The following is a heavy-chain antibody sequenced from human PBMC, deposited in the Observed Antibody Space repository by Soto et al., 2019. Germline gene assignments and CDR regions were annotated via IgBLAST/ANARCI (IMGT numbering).Heavy chain of an antibody. CDR2: INHSGST. CDR3: ARGLAAAGNWFDP. J-gene: IGHJ5*02. CDR1: GGSFSGYY. V-gene: IGHV4-34*01. D-gene: IGHD6-13*01. Sequence: SETLSLTCAVYGGSFSGYYWSWIRQPPGKGLEWIGEINHSGSTNYNPSLKSRVTISVDTSKNQFSLKLSSVTAADTAVYYCARGLAAAGNWFDPSGPGTLVTVSS.